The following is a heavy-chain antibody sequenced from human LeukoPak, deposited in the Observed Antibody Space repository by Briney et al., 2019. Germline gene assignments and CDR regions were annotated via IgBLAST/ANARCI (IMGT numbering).Heavy chain of an antibody. CDR3: AHRDTAMVRVDY. CDR1: GFTFRDAG. V-gene: IGHV3-15*01. D-gene: IGHD5-18*01. J-gene: IGHJ4*02. Sequence: GGSLRLSCAASGFTFRDAGMSWVRQAPGKGLEWVGRIKSNTDGGATDYAAPVKGRFTISRDDSKNTLYLQMSSLKTEDTAVYFCAHRDTAMVRVDYWGQGTLVTVSS. CDR2: IKSNTDGGAT.